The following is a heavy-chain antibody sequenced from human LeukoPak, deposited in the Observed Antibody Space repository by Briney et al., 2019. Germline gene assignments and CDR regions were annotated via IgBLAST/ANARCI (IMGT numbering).Heavy chain of an antibody. D-gene: IGHD2-21*02. CDR1: GFTFSSYA. CDR2: IKSDGSST. J-gene: IGHJ6*02. CDR3: SRDSLSSCGSDCYSGLDV. V-gene: IGHV3-74*01. Sequence: GSLRLSCAASGFTFSSYAMHWVRQAPGEALMWVSRIKSDGSSTTYADSVKGRFTISRDNAKNTLYLQMNSLRAEDTAVYYCSRDSLSSCGSDCYSGLDVWGQGTTVTVSS.